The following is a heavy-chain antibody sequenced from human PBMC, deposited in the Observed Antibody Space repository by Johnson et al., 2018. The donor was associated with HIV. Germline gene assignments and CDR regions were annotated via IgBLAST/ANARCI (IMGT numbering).Heavy chain of an antibody. J-gene: IGHJ3*02. CDR3: ARNQWRRNYYDAFDI. Sequence: QVQLVESGGGVVQPGRSLRLSCAASGFTFSNYAMHWVRQAPGKGLQWVAIISYDGSNNYYADSVKGRFTISRDNSKNTLYLQMNSLRAEDTAVYYCARNQWRRNYYDAFDIWGQGTMVTVSS. CDR2: ISYDGSNN. V-gene: IGHV3-30*04. D-gene: IGHD1-7*01. CDR1: GFTFSNYA.